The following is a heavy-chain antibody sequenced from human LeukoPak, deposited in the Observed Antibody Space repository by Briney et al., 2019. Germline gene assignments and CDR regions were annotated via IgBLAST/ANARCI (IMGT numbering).Heavy chain of an antibody. V-gene: IGHV1-18*04. CDR1: GYTFTSYY. CDR2: ISAYNGNT. CDR3: ARPTRYDFWSGYSDGMDV. Sequence: ASVKVSCKASGYTFTSYYMHWVRQAPGQGLEWMGWISAYNGNTNYAQKLQGRVTMTTDTSTSTAYMELRSLRSDDTAVYYCARPTRYDFWSGYSDGMDVWGQGTTVTVSS. D-gene: IGHD3-3*01. J-gene: IGHJ6*02.